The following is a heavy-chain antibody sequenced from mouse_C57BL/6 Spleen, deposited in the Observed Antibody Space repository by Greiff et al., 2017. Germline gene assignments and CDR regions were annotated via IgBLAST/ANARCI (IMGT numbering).Heavy chain of an antibody. V-gene: IGHV1-69*01. CDR3: ARLSDWDLCY. CDR1: GYTFTSYW. D-gene: IGHD4-1*01. CDR2: IDPSDSYT. J-gene: IGHJ2*01. Sequence: QVQLQQPGAELVMPGASVKLSCKASGYTFTSYWMHWVKQRPGQGLEWIGEIDPSDSYTNYNQKFKGKSTLTVDKSSSTAYMQLSSLTSEDSAVYYCARLSDWDLCYWGQGTTLTVSS.